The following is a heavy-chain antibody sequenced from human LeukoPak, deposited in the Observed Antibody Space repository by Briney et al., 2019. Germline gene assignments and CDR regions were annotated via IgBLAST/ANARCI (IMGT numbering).Heavy chain of an antibody. J-gene: IGHJ4*02. CDR1: GSTFSSYS. V-gene: IGHV3-21*01. CDR2: ISSSSSYI. D-gene: IGHD1-26*01. Sequence: GGSLRLSCAASGSTFSSYSMNWVRQAPGKGLEWVSSISSSSSYIYYADSVKGRFTISRDNAKNSLYLQMNSLRAEDTAVYYCARVVGGSYYFDYWGQGTLVTVSS. CDR3: ARVVGGSYYFDY.